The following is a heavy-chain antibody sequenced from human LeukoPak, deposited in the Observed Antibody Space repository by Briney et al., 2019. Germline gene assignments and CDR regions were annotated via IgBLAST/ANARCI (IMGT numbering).Heavy chain of an antibody. Sequence: GGSLRLSCAASGFTFSTYAMNWVRQAPGKALEWVSAISCSGGSTYTADSVKGRLTISRNNSKNTLYLQMNSLRAEDTAIYYCAKIPHSSYYYDSSGYLDYWGQGTLVSVSS. CDR2: ISCSGGST. V-gene: IGHV3-23*01. D-gene: IGHD3-22*01. J-gene: IGHJ4*02. CDR3: AKIPHSSYYYDSSGYLDY. CDR1: GFTFSTYA.